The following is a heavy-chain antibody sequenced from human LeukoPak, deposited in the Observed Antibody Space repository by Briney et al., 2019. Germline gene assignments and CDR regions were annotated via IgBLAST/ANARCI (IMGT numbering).Heavy chain of an antibody. CDR3: ARPRGSSYGYCDY. V-gene: IGHV5-51*01. CDR1: GYSFTSYW. Sequence: GESLKISCKGSGYSFTSYWIGWVRQMPGKGLEWMGNIYPGDSDTRYSPSFQGQVTISADKSISTAYLQWSSLKASDTAIYYCARPRGSSYGYCDYWGQGTLVTVSS. J-gene: IGHJ4*02. CDR2: IYPGDSDT. D-gene: IGHD5-18*01.